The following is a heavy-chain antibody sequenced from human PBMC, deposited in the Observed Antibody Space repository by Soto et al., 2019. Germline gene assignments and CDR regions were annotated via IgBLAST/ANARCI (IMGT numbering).Heavy chain of an antibody. V-gene: IGHV4-34*01. Sequence: PSETLSLTCAFYGGSFSGHSWTWIRQSPGKGLEWIADINHSGRVNYSPSFKSRGTISLDTYKNQFSLTLSAVTAADTAMYYCSTRAYDTNGYYRFDPWGQGTLVTVSS. CDR2: INHSGRV. CDR3: STRAYDTNGYYRFDP. D-gene: IGHD3-22*01. CDR1: GGSFSGHS. J-gene: IGHJ5*01.